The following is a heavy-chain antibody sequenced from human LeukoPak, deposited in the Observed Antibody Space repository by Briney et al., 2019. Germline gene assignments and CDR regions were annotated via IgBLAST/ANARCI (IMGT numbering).Heavy chain of an antibody. CDR1: GYSFTSYW. Sequence: PGESLKISCKGSGYSFTSYWIGWVRQMPGKGLEWMGIIYPGDSDTRYSPSFQGQVTISADKSISTAYLQWSSLRASDTAMYYCATGVGYCSGGSCLGYWGQGTLVTVSS. J-gene: IGHJ4*02. D-gene: IGHD2-15*01. CDR3: ATGVGYCSGGSCLGY. V-gene: IGHV5-51*01. CDR2: IYPGDSDT.